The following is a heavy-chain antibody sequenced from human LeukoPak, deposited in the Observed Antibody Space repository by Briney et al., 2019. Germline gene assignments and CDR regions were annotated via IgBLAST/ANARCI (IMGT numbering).Heavy chain of an antibody. V-gene: IGHV3-30*04. CDR1: GFTFSSYA. CDR2: ISYDGSNK. Sequence: PGGSLRLSCAASGFTFSSYAMHWVRQAPGKGLEWVAVISYDGSNKYYADSVKGRFTISRDNSKNTLYLQMNSLRAEDTAVYYCARTSGYSSSWYWFDPWGQGTLVTVSS. CDR3: ARTSGYSSSWYWFDP. J-gene: IGHJ5*02. D-gene: IGHD6-13*01.